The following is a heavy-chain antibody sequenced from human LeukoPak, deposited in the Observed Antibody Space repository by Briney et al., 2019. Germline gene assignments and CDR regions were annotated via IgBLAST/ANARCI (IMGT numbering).Heavy chain of an antibody. J-gene: IGHJ4*02. CDR2: ISGDGGST. V-gene: IGHV3-23*01. CDR3: AKDRSGLELDY. D-gene: IGHD3-10*01. Sequence: GGSLRLSCAASGFTFDDYAMHWVRQAPGKALEGVSLISGDGGSTYYADAVKGRSTISRDNSRNTLYLQMNSLRADDTAVYYCAKDRSGLELDYWGQGTLVTVSS. CDR1: GFTFDDYA.